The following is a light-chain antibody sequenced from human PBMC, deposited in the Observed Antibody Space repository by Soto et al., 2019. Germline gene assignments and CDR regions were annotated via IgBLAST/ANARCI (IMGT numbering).Light chain of an antibody. V-gene: IGKV1-39*01. J-gene: IGKJ4*01. CDR1: QSISSY. CDR3: QQSYSTPLT. CDR2: AAS. Sequence: DIQMTQSPSSLSASVGDRVTITCRARQSISSYLNWYQQKPGKDPKLLIYAASSLQSGVPYRFSGSGSGTDFTLTISSLQPEDFATYYCQQSYSTPLTFGGGTKVEIK.